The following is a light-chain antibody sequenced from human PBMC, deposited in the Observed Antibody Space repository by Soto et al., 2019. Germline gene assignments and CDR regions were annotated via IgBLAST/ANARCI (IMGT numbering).Light chain of an antibody. V-gene: IGLV2-11*01. J-gene: IGLJ2*01. CDR2: DVS. CDR3: CSYAGSYTYVV. Sequence: QLVLTQPRSVSGSPGQSVTISCTGTSSDVGGYNYVSWYQQHPGKAPKLMIYDVSKRPSGVPDRFSGSKSGNTASLTISGLQAEDEADYYCCSYAGSYTYVVFGGGTKL. CDR1: SSDVGGYNY.